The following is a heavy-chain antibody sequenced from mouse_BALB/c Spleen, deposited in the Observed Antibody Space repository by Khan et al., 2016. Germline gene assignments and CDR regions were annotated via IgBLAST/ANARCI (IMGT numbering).Heavy chain of an antibody. V-gene: IGHV3-2*02. CDR3: ARVYYGSNYFDY. CDR2: ISYSGST. Sequence: EVQLQESGPGLVKPSQSLSPTCTVTGYSITSDYAWNWIRQFPGNKLEWMGYISYSGSTIYNPSINSRSSITQNPAKNQFFLHLNAVTTEGTARYHCARVYYGSNYFDYWCQGTTLTFSS. CDR1: GYSITSDYA. J-gene: IGHJ2*01. D-gene: IGHD1-1*01.